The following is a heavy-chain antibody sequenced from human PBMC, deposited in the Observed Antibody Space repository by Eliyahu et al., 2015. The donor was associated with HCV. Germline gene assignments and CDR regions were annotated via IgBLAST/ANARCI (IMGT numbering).Heavy chain of an antibody. V-gene: IGHV4-59*01. CDR2: IHFSGSP. CDR1: GGSITTYY. Sequence: QVQLQESGPGLVKPSETLSLTCTVSGGSITTYYWSWIRQPPGKGLEWIGYIHFSGSPNCNPSLKSRVTISVDTSKNQFSLNLTSVTAADTAVYYCASGGGGIAVAGTGGWFDPWGQGTLVTVSS. D-gene: IGHD6-19*01. J-gene: IGHJ5*02. CDR3: ASGGGGIAVAGTGGWFDP.